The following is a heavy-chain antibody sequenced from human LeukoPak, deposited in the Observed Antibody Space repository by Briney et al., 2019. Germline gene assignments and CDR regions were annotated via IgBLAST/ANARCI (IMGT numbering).Heavy chain of an antibody. Sequence: PSETLSLTCAVSGGSISSGGYSWSWIRQPPGKGLEWIGEINHSGSTNYNPSLKSRVTISVDTSKNQFSLKLSSVTAADTAVYYCARHGTYSYGYSYWGQGTLVTVSS. CDR3: ARHGTYSYGYSY. D-gene: IGHD5-18*01. J-gene: IGHJ4*02. CDR1: GGSISSGGYS. V-gene: IGHV4-34*01. CDR2: INHSGST.